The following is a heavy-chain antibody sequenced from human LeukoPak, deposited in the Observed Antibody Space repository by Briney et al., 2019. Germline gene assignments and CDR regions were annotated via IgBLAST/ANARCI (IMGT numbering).Heavy chain of an antibody. CDR1: GYTFTSYG. CDR2: ISAYNGNT. Sequence: ASVKVSCKASGYTFTSYGISWVRQAPGQGLEWMGWISAYNGNTNYAQKLQGRVTMTTDTSTSTAYMELRSLRSDDTAVYYCARVAVKLRFLEWLLYWFDPWGQGTLVTVSS. D-gene: IGHD3-3*01. V-gene: IGHV1-18*01. CDR3: ARVAVKLRFLEWLLYWFDP. J-gene: IGHJ5*02.